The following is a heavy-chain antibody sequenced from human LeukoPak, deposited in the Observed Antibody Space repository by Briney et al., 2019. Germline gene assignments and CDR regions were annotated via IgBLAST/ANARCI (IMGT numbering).Heavy chain of an antibody. D-gene: IGHD3-22*01. CDR1: GFTFSSYW. CDR2: IKQDGSEK. J-gene: IGHJ5*02. CDR3: ARDISATMIAGGWFDP. Sequence: GGSLRLSCAASGFTFSSYWMSWVRQAPGKGLEWVANIKQDGSEKYYVDSVKGRFTISRDSAKNSLYLQMNSLRAEDTAVYYCARDISATMIAGGWFDPWGQGTLVTVSS. V-gene: IGHV3-7*01.